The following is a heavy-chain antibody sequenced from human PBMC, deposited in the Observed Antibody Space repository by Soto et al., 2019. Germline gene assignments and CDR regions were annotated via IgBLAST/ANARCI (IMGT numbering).Heavy chain of an antibody. CDR3: ARGYDILTGWNPFAP. Sequence: GFQILCSRASEFNIGNYGSLWVSKKKGRGLEWVAVISYDGSNNYYADSVKGRFTISRDNSKNTLYLQMNSLRAEDTAVYYCARGYDILTGWNPFAPWGQGTLVTVSS. D-gene: IGHD3-9*01. CDR2: ISYDGSNN. V-gene: IGHV3-30-3*01. CDR1: EFNIGNYG. J-gene: IGHJ5*02.